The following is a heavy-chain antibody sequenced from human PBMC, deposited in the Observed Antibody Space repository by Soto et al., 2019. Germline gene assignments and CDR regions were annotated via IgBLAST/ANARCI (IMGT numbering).Heavy chain of an antibody. CDR2: ISYNGNT. CDR1: GGSVSIGSYY. J-gene: IGHJ4*02. CDR3: ARYDGWFRRRYFDS. Sequence: PSETLSLTCTVSGGSVSIGSYYWSWIRQPPGKGLEWIGYISYNGNTNYNPSLKSRVTISEDTSKNQFSLNLSSVTPADTAVYYCARYDGWFRRRYFDSWGQGTRVTVSS. D-gene: IGHD2-15*01. V-gene: IGHV4-61*01.